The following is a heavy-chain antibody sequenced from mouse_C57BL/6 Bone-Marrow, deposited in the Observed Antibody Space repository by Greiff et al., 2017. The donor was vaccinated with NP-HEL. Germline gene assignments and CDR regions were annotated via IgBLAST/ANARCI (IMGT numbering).Heavy chain of an antibody. D-gene: IGHD2-1*01. Sequence: ESGGGLVKPGGSLKLSCAASGFTFSSYAMSWVRQTPEKRLEWVATVSDGGRYTYYPDNVKGRFTISRDNAKNNRYLQMSHLKSEDTAMYYCARVIGGNYDYAMDYWGQGTSVTVSS. V-gene: IGHV5-4*01. CDR3: ARVIGGNYDYAMDY. CDR2: VSDGGRYT. CDR1: GFTFSSYA. J-gene: IGHJ4*01.